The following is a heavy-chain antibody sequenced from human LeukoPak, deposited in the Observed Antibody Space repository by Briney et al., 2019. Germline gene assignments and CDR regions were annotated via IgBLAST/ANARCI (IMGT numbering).Heavy chain of an antibody. V-gene: IGHV4-38-2*02. CDR2: IYYSGNT. CDR3: ARHDVLRYFDY. D-gene: IGHD3-9*01. CDR1: GYSISSGYY. Sequence: SETLSLTCIVSGYSISSGYYWGWIRQPPGKGLEWIGSIYYSGNTYYNPSLKSRVTISVDTSKNQFSLKLTSVTAADTAVYYCARHDVLRYFDYWGQGTLVTVSS. J-gene: IGHJ4*02.